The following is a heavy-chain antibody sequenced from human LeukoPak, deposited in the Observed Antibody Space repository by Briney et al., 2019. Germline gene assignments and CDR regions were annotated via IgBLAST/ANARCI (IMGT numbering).Heavy chain of an antibody. CDR1: GFTFSSYA. Sequence: PGRSLRLSCAASGFTFSSYAMHWVRQAPGKGLEWVAVISYDGSNKYYADSVKGRFTISRDNSKNTLYLQMNSLRAEDTAVYYCARPSANYWGQGTLVTVSS. CDR2: ISYDGSNK. CDR3: ARPSANY. J-gene: IGHJ4*02. V-gene: IGHV3-30*04.